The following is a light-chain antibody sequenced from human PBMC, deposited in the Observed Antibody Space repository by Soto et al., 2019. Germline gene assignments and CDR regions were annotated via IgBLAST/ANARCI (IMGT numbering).Light chain of an antibody. CDR3: SSYTSTNTYV. Sequence: HSVLTQPASVSGSPGQSITIACTGTSTDVGGYNFVSWYQQHPMKAPRLIIYEVTKRPSGVSARFSGSKSANTASLTISGLQAEDEADYYCSSYTSTNTYVFGTGTKVTVL. CDR2: EVT. CDR1: STDVGGYNF. J-gene: IGLJ1*01. V-gene: IGLV2-14*01.